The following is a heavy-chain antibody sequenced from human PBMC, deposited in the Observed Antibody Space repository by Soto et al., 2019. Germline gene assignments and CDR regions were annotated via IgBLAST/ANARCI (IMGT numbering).Heavy chain of an antibody. J-gene: IGHJ6*02. CDR1: GFTFSSYA. D-gene: IGHD2-2*01. CDR3: AKHGYCSSTSCYFGEYYYGMDV. CDR2: ISGSGGST. V-gene: IGHV3-23*01. Sequence: PGGSLRLSCAASGFTFSSYAMSWVRQAPGKGLEWVSAISGSGGSTYYADSVKGRFTISRDNSKNTLYLQMNSLRAEDTAVYYCAKHGYCSSTSCYFGEYYYGMDVWGQGTTVTVS.